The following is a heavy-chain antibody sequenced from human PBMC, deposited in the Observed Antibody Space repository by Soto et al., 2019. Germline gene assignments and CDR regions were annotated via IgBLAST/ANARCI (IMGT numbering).Heavy chain of an antibody. D-gene: IGHD4-17*01. Sequence: PSETLSLTCTVSGGSISSSSYYWGWIRQPPGKGLEWIGSIYYSGSTYYNPSLKSRVTISVDTSKNQFSLKLSSVTAADTAVYYCARHDQTVTTSYFDYWGQGTLVTVSS. CDR3: ARHDQTVTTSYFDY. CDR1: GGSISSSSYY. CDR2: IYYSGST. V-gene: IGHV4-39*01. J-gene: IGHJ4*02.